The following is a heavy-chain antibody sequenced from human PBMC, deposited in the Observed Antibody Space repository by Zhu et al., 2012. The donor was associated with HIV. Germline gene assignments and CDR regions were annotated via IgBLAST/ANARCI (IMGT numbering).Heavy chain of an antibody. CDR3: AREPEDGYNYWYFDL. J-gene: IGHJ2*01. D-gene: IGHD5-24*01. Sequence: QVQLQESGPGLVKPSETLSLTCTVSGGSINSYYWSWIRQPPGKGLEWIGYIYYSGSTNYNPSLKSRVTISVDTSKNQFSLKLSSVTAADTAVYYCAREPEDGYNYWYFDLWGLATRGHCLL. V-gene: IGHV4-59*01. CDR1: GGSINSYY. CDR2: IYYSGST.